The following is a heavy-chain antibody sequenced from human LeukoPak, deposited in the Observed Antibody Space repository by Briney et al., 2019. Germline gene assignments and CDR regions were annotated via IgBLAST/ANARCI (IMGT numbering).Heavy chain of an antibody. CDR3: ARFRCSSTSCFFDY. D-gene: IGHD2-2*01. CDR1: GFTVSSNY. J-gene: IGHJ4*02. V-gene: IGHV3-7*01. Sequence: GGSLRLSCAASGFTVSSNYMSWVRQAPGKGLEWVANIKQDGSEKYYVDSVKGRFTVSRDNAKNSLYLQMNSLRAEETAVYYCARFRCSSTSCFFDYWGQGTLVTVSS. CDR2: IKQDGSEK.